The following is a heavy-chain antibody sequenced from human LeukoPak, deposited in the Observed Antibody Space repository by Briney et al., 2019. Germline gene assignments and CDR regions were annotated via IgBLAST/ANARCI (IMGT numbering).Heavy chain of an antibody. CDR2: MNPVSGNA. J-gene: IGHJ4*02. V-gene: IGHV1-8*01. CDR3: ARAPMGAAALY. CDR1: GYTFTNFD. Sequence: AAVKVSCKASGYTFTNFDINWVRQAPGQGLEWMGWMNPVSGNAGSAQKFQGRVTLTRDTSISTAYMELSSLRSDDTAFYYCARAPMGAAALYWGQGTLVTVSS. D-gene: IGHD6-13*01.